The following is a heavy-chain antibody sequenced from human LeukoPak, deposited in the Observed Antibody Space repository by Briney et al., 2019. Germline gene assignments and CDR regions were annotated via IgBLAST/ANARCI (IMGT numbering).Heavy chain of an antibody. Sequence: GGSLRLSCTVSGLTFIDAYMTWVRQAPGRALEWVGLIKSTPDGGTTHYAAPVRGRFTVSRDNSKNPLFMQMNSLKTEDTAVYYCTTSSWWNPDYWGQGTLVTVSS. CDR1: GLTFIDAY. D-gene: IGHD2-15*01. V-gene: IGHV3-15*01. CDR3: TTSSWWNPDY. CDR2: IKSTPDGGTT. J-gene: IGHJ4*02.